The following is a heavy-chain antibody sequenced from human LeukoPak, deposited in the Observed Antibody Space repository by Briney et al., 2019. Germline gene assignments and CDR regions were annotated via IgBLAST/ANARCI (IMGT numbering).Heavy chain of an antibody. CDR3: AKDQGLNWNYLSCFDY. Sequence: GGSLRLSCAASGFTFSSYAMSWVRQAPGKGLEWVSAISGSGGSTYYADSVKGRFTISRDNSKNTLYLQMNSLRAEDTAVYYCAKDQGLNWNYLSCFDYWGQGTLVTVSS. J-gene: IGHJ4*02. D-gene: IGHD1-7*01. CDR1: GFTFSSYA. CDR2: ISGSGGST. V-gene: IGHV3-23*01.